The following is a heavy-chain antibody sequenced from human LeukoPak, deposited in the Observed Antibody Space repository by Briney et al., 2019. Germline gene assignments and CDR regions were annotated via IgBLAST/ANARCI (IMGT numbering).Heavy chain of an antibody. D-gene: IGHD2-2*01. Sequence: ASVKVSCKASGYTFTSYGISWVRQAPGQGLEWMGWISAYNGNTNYAQKLQGRVTMTTDTSTSTAYMELRSLRFDDTAVYYCARGPPGDCSSTSCYFYYYYYYMDVWGKGTTVTVSS. V-gene: IGHV1-18*01. CDR3: ARGPPGDCSSTSCYFYYYYYYMDV. J-gene: IGHJ6*03. CDR2: ISAYNGNT. CDR1: GYTFTSYG.